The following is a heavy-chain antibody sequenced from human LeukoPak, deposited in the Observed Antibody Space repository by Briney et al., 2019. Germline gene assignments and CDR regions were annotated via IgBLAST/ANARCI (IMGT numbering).Heavy chain of an antibody. CDR1: KFTFSDYW. CDR3: ARGGGSYLFQH. V-gene: IGHV3-7*01. Sequence: GGSLRLSCVASKFTFSDYWMSWVRQAPGEGLQWVANIKRDGSEKYYVDSVKGRFTISRDNAKNSLDLQMTNLRAEDTAVYYCARGGGSYLFQHWGQGTLVTVSS. D-gene: IGHD1-26*01. CDR2: IKRDGSEK. J-gene: IGHJ1*01.